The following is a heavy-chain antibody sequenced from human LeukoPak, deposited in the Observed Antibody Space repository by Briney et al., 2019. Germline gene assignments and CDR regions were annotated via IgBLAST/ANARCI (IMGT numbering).Heavy chain of an antibody. CDR1: GGSISSGSYY. J-gene: IGHJ4*02. Sequence: SQTLSLTCTVSGGSISSGSYYWGWIRPPAGKGLEWIGRIYTSGRTNYNPSLKSRVTISVDTSKNQFSLKLSSVTAADTAVYYCARVTTGGYYNCWGQGTLVTVSS. CDR2: IYTSGRT. CDR3: ARVTTGGYYNC. D-gene: IGHD3-22*01. V-gene: IGHV4-61*02.